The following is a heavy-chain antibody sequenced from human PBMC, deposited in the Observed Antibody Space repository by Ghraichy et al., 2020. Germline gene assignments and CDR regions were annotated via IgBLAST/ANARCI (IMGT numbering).Heavy chain of an antibody. V-gene: IGHV3-48*02. CDR3: ARGSTVVRFYYYDGMDV. Sequence: LSLTCVGSGFTFSSHSMNWVRQSPGKGLEWVSYITSSSSFRSYADSVKGRFTISRDNAQNSLFLQMNSLRDEDAAVYYCARGSTVVRFYYYDGMDVWGQGTTVTVSS. D-gene: IGHD4-23*01. CDR1: GFTFSSHS. CDR2: ITSSSSFR. J-gene: IGHJ6*02.